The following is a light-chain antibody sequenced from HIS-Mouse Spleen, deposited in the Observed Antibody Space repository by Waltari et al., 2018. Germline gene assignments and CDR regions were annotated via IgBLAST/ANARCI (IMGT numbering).Light chain of an antibody. Sequence: QSALTQPASVSGSPGQSITISCTGTSSDVGGYNDVPWYHQHPGKAPKLMIYDVSNRPSGVSNRFSGSKSGNTASLTISGLQAEDEADYYCSSYTSSSTVVFGGGTKLTVL. CDR3: SSYTSSSTVV. CDR2: DVS. CDR1: SSDVGGYND. V-gene: IGLV2-14*03. J-gene: IGLJ2*01.